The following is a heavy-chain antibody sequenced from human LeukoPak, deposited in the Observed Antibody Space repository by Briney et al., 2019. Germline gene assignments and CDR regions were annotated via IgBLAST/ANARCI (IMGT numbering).Heavy chain of an antibody. D-gene: IGHD3-3*01. V-gene: IGHV3-7*04. J-gene: IGHJ4*02. CDR2: MNRDGSEV. CDR1: GFPFAPFW. CDR3: ARGIDEWLYLNY. Sequence: GGSLRLSCAASGFPFAPFWMTWVRQAPGKGPEFVATMNRDGSEVAYGNSVRGRFTISRDNAKNSLYLQMYSLRAEDMAVYYCARGIDEWLYLNYWGQGALVTVSS.